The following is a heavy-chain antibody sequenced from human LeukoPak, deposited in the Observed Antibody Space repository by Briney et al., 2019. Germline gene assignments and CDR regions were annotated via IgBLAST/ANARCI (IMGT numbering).Heavy chain of an antibody. CDR1: GFTFDDYA. CDR3: AKDTGGRGYSYGSFDY. J-gene: IGHJ4*02. V-gene: IGHV3-9*01. Sequence: GRSLRLSCAASGFTFDDYAMHWVRQAPGKGLEWVSGISWNSGSIGYADSVKGRFTISRDNAKNSLYLQMNSLRAEDTALYYCAKDTGGRGYSYGSFDYWGQGTLVTLSS. CDR2: ISWNSGSI. D-gene: IGHD5-18*01.